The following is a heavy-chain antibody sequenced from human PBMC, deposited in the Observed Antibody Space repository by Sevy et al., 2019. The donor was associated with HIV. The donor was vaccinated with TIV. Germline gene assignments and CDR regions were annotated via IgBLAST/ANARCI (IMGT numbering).Heavy chain of an antibody. Sequence: SETLSLTCAVYGGSFSNDDWSWIRQPPGKGLEWIGEINHSGSTNYNPSLKSRVTISIDTSKTQFSLKLTSVTAADTAVYSCARWRGTRVTMMVVVTTGYFVNWGQGALVTVSS. D-gene: IGHD3-22*01. CDR3: ARWRGTRVTMMVVVTTGYFVN. CDR1: GGSFSNDD. CDR2: INHSGST. J-gene: IGHJ4*02. V-gene: IGHV4-34*01.